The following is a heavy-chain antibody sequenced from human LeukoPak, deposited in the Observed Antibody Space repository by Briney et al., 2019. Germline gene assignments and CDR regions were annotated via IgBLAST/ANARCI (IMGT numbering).Heavy chain of an antibody. CDR3: ARGEDIVVVPAAPRGPFDY. V-gene: IGHV4-34*01. D-gene: IGHD2-2*01. CDR2: INHSGST. Sequence: SETLSLTCAVYGGSFSGYYWSWIRQPPGKGLEWIGEINHSGSTNYNPSLKSRVTISVDTSKNQFSLKLSSVTAADTAVYYCARGEDIVVVPAAPRGPFDYWGQGTLVTVSS. CDR1: GGSFSGYY. J-gene: IGHJ4*02.